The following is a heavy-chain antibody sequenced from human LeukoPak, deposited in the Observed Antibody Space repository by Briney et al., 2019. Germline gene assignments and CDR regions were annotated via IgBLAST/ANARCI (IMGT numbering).Heavy chain of an antibody. CDR2: VSAYNGNT. J-gene: IGHJ6*02. Sequence: GASVKVSCKASGYTFTSYGISRVRQAPGQGLEWMGWVSAYNGNTNYAQKLQGRVTMTTDTSTSTAYMELRSLRSDDTAVYYCARQSKVTIHGMDVWGQGTTVTVSS. D-gene: IGHD2-21*02. CDR1: GYTFTSYG. V-gene: IGHV1-18*01. CDR3: ARQSKVTIHGMDV.